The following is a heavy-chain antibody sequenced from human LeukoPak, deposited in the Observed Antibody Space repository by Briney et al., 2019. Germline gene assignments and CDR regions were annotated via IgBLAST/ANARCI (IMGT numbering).Heavy chain of an antibody. CDR1: GGSISSGDYY. CDR3: AGLLAYCGGDCYLSDAFDI. J-gene: IGHJ3*02. D-gene: IGHD2-21*01. V-gene: IGHV4-30-4*08. Sequence: SQTLSLTCTVSGGSISSGDYYWSRIRQPPGKGLEWIGYIYYSGSTYYNPSLKSRVTISVDTSKNQFSLKLSSVTAADTAVYYCAGLLAYCGGDCYLSDAFDIWGQGTMVTVSS. CDR2: IYYSGST.